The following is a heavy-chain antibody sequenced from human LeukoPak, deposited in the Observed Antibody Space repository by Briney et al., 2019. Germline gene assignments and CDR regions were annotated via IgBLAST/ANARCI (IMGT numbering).Heavy chain of an antibody. V-gene: IGHV3-30*02. CDR1: GFTFSSYA. CDR3: AAGYSSSWYSEYFQH. J-gene: IGHJ1*01. Sequence: GGSLRLSCAASGFTFSSYAMSWVRQAPGKGLEWVAFIRYDGSNKYYADSVKGRFTISRDNSKNSLYLQMNSLRAEDTAVYYCAAGYSSSWYSEYFQHWGQGTLVTVSS. CDR2: IRYDGSNK. D-gene: IGHD6-13*01.